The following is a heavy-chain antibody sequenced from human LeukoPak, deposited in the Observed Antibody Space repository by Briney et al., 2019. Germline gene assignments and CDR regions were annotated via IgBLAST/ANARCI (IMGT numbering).Heavy chain of an antibody. CDR1: GFTFSSYG. CDR3: ATLDIVVVPAARNAFDI. CDR2: IRYDGSNK. V-gene: IGHV3-30*02. D-gene: IGHD2-2*03. J-gene: IGHJ3*02. Sequence: PGGSLRLSCAASGFTFSSYGMHWVRQAPGKGLEWVAFIRYDGSNKYYADSVKGRFTISRDNSKNTLYLQMNSLRAEDTAAYYCATLDIVVVPAARNAFDIWGQGTMVTVSS.